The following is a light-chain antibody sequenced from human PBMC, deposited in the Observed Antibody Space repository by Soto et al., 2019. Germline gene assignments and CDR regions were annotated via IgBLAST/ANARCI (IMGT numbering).Light chain of an antibody. CDR1: QSISTY. J-gene: IGKJ1*01. Sequence: DIQMTQSPSPLSASVGDRVTITCRASQSISTYLNWYQQKPGKAPKLLIYAASRLQSGVSSRFSGSGSGTDFTLSISSLQPEDFATCYCQQSHSTPQTFGQGTKVEIK. CDR2: AAS. CDR3: QQSHSTPQT. V-gene: IGKV1-39*01.